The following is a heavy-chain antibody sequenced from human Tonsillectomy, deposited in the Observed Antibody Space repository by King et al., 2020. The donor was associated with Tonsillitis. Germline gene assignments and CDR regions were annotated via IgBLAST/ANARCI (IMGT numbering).Heavy chain of an antibody. CDR1: GGSISSYY. CDR2: IYYSGST. D-gene: IGHD1-26*01. V-gene: IGHV4-59*01. CDR3: AREVGATPRFDS. J-gene: IGHJ4*02. Sequence: VQLQESGPGLVKPSETLSLTCTVSGGSISSYYWSWIRQPPGKGLEWIGYIYYSGSTKYNPSLKSRVTISVDTSKNQFSLKVSSVTAADTAVYYCAREVGATPRFDSWGQGTLVTVSS.